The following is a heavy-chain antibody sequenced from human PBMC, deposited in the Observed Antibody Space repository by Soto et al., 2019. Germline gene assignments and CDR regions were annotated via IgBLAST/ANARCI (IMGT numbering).Heavy chain of an antibody. Sequence: EVQLLESGGGLVQPGGSLRLSCAASGFTFSSYAMSWVRQAPGKGLEWVSTISGSDDNTYYTDSVKGRLTISRDNSKNTLYLQMNSLRVEDTAVYYCANRASPLGEFGPFDYWGQGTLVTVSS. D-gene: IGHD3-16*01. CDR1: GFTFSSYA. J-gene: IGHJ4*02. CDR2: ISGSDDNT. V-gene: IGHV3-23*01. CDR3: ANRASPLGEFGPFDY.